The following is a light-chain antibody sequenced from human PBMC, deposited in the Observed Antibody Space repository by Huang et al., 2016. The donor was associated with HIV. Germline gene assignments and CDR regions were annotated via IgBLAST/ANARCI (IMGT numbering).Light chain of an antibody. CDR2: GAS. Sequence: EIVMTQSPAPLSVSPGERATLSCRASQSISSNLAWYQQKPGQAPRLLRYGASTRATGLPATFSGSGSGTEFTLTISSLQSEDFAVYYCQQYDNWPPLTFGGGTKVEIK. V-gene: IGKV3-15*01. CDR3: QQYDNWPPLT. J-gene: IGKJ4*01. CDR1: QSISSN.